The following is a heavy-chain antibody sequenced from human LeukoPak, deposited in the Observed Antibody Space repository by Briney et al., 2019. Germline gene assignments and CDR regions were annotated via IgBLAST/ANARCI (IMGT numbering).Heavy chain of an antibody. CDR1: GYTLTELS. CDR2: FDPEDGET. V-gene: IGHV1-24*01. Sequence: ASVKVSCKVSGYTLTELSMHWVRQAPGKGLEWMGGFDPEDGETIYAQKFQGRVTMTEDTSTDTAYMELSSLRSEDTAVYYCATDFGFGEYFDYWGQGTLVTVSS. CDR3: ATDFGFGEYFDY. J-gene: IGHJ4*02. D-gene: IGHD3-10*01.